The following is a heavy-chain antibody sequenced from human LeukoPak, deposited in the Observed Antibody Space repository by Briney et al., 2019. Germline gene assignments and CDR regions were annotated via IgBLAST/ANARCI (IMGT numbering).Heavy chain of an antibody. CDR3: ARGDDSGYYDYFDY. J-gene: IGHJ4*02. D-gene: IGHD3-22*01. CDR1: GFTVYSNY. CDR2: IYTGGNT. Sequence: GGSLRLSCAASGFTVYSNYLSWVRQAPGKGLEWVSTIYTGGNTYYAASVKGRFTISRDFSKNTVFLHMNSLRAEDTAMYYCARGDDSGYYDYFDYWGQGTLVTVSS. V-gene: IGHV3-53*01.